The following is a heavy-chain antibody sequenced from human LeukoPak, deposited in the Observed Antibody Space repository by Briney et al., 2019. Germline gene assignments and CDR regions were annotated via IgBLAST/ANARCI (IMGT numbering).Heavy chain of an antibody. V-gene: IGHV4-59*08. CDR2: IYYSGST. D-gene: IGHD3-10*01. CDR1: GGSIISYS. CDR3: ARRSYGSASPLRMDV. J-gene: IGHJ6*02. Sequence: PSETLSLNCTVSGGSIISYSWSLIRQPPGPGLASFGYIYYSGSTNYNPSLKSRVTISVDTSKNQFSLKLSSVTAADTAVYYCARRSYGSASPLRMDVWGQGTTVTVSS.